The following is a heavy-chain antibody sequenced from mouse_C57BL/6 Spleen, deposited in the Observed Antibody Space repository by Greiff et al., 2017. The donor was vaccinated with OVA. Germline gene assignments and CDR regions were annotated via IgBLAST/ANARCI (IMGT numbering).Heavy chain of an antibody. Sequence: QVQLKQSGAELVRPGTSVKVSCKASGYAFTNYLIEWVKQRPGQGLEWIGVINPGSGGTNYNEKFKGKATLTADKSSSTAYMQLSSLTSEDSAGYYCARSSSNFYAMDYWGKGTSVTVSS. V-gene: IGHV1-54*01. J-gene: IGHJ4*01. D-gene: IGHD2-5*01. CDR1: GYAFTNYL. CDR3: ARSSSNFYAMDY. CDR2: INPGSGGT.